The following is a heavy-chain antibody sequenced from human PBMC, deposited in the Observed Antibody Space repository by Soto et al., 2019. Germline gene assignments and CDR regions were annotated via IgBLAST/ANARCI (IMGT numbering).Heavy chain of an antibody. CDR2: INPSGGST. Sequence: GASVKVSCKASGYTFTSYYMHWVRQAPGQGLEWMGIINPSGGSTSYAQKFQGRVTMTRDTSTSTVYMELSSLRPEDTAVYYCARGEPPGYSYGFIDYWGQGTLVTVSS. V-gene: IGHV1-46*01. D-gene: IGHD5-18*01. CDR1: GYTFTSYY. J-gene: IGHJ4*02. CDR3: ARGEPPGYSYGFIDY.